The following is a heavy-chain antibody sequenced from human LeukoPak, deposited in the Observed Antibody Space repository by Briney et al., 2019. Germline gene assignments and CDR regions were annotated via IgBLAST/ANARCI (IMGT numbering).Heavy chain of an antibody. Sequence: GGSLRLSCAAPEFTFSSYSMNWVRQAPGKGLEWVSSISSSSNYIYYADSVKGRFTISRDNAKNSLYLQMNSVRAEDTAVYYCARGTSAGDYWGQGTLVTVSS. J-gene: IGHJ4*02. V-gene: IGHV3-21*01. CDR2: ISSSSNYI. CDR1: EFTFSSYS. CDR3: ARGTSAGDY.